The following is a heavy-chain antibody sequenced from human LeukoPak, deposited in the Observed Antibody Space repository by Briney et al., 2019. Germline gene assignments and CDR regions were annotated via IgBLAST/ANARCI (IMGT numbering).Heavy chain of an antibody. Sequence: GGSLRLSCAASGFTFSDYYMSWLRQAPGKGLEWVSYISSSGSTIYYADSVKGRFTISRDNAKNSLYLQMNSLRAEDTAVYYCARDRGAECSSTSCYEVSGYMDVWGKGTTVTVSS. CDR2: ISSSGSTI. J-gene: IGHJ6*03. V-gene: IGHV3-11*04. CDR1: GFTFSDYY. D-gene: IGHD2-2*01. CDR3: ARDRGAECSSTSCYEVSGYMDV.